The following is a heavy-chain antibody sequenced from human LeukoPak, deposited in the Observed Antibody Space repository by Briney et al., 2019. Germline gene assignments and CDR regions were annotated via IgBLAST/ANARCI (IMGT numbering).Heavy chain of an antibody. J-gene: IGHJ5*01. D-gene: IGHD2-8*01. Sequence: SETLSLTCTVSGGSISSYYWSWIRQPPGKGLEWIGYIYYSGSTNYNPSLKSRVTISVDTSKNQFSLKLSSVTAADTAVYYCARQPYADNWFDSWGQGTLVTVSS. CDR2: IYYSGST. V-gene: IGHV4-59*08. CDR1: GGSISSYY. CDR3: ARQPYADNWFDS.